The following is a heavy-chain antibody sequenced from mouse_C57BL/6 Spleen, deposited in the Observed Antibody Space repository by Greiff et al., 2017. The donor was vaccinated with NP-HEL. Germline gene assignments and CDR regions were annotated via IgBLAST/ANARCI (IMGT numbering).Heavy chain of an antibody. CDR1: GFNIKNTY. J-gene: IGHJ3*01. CDR2: IDPANGNN. CDR3: SRDYYGNLFAY. V-gene: IGHV14-3*01. Sequence: VQLQQSVAELVRPGASVKLSCTASGFNIKNTYMHWVKQRPEQGLEWIGRIDPANGNNKYAPKFQGKATITADTSSNTAYLQLSSLTSDETDIYYCSRDYYGNLFAYWGQGTLVTVSA. D-gene: IGHD2-1*01.